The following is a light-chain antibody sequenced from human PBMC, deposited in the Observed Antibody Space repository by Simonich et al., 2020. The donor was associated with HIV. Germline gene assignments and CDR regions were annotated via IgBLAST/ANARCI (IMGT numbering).Light chain of an antibody. CDR3: QQYYSTPFT. CDR2: WAS. CDR1: QTILYSSNNKNY. Sequence: DIVMTQSPDSLAVSLGERATINCTSSQTILYSSNNKNYLAWYQQRPRQPPNLLIYWASPRESGVPDRFSGSGSGTDFTLTINSLQAEDVAFYYCQQYYSTPFTFGPGTKVDIK. J-gene: IGKJ3*01. V-gene: IGKV4-1*01.